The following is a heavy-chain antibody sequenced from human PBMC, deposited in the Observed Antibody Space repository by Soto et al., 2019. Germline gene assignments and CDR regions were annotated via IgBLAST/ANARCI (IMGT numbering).Heavy chain of an antibody. J-gene: IGHJ3*02. V-gene: IGHV4-34*01. CDR2: INHSGST. CDR1: GGSFSGYY. D-gene: IGHD2-2*02. Sequence: SETLSLTCAVYGGSFSGYYWSWIRQPPGKGLEWIGEINHSGSTNYNPSLKSRVTISVDTSKNQFSLKLSSVTAADTAVYYCARGYRNGAFDIWGQGTMVTVSS. CDR3: ARGYRNGAFDI.